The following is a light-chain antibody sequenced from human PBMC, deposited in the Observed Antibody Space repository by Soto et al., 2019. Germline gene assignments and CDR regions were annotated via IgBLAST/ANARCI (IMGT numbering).Light chain of an antibody. CDR3: QQSYSTLDYT. V-gene: IGKV1-39*01. Sequence: DIQMTQSPSSLSAYVGDRVTITCRASQRISNYLNWYQHKPGKAPRLLIYAASSLQSWVPSRFSGSGYGTDFTLTISSLQPEDFATYYCQQSYSTLDYTFGQGTKVEIK. CDR1: QRISNY. J-gene: IGKJ2*01. CDR2: AAS.